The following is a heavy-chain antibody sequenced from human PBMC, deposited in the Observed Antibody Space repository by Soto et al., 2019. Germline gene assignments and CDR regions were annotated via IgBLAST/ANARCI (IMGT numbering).Heavy chain of an antibody. CDR2: IYYSGST. D-gene: IGHD3-3*01. CDR1: GGSISSGGYY. V-gene: IGHV4-31*03. J-gene: IGHJ4*02. Sequence: QVQLQESGPGLVKPSQTLSLTCTVSGGSISSGGYYWSWIRQHPGKGLEWIGYIYYSGSTYYNPSLKSRVTISGDTSKNQFSLKLSSVTAADTAVYYCARSGKGDTIFGVVIGAFDYWGQGTLVTVSS. CDR3: ARSGKGDTIFGVVIGAFDY.